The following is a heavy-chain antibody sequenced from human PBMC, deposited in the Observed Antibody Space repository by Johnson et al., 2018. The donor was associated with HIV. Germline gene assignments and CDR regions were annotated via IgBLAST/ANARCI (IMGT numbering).Heavy chain of an antibody. CDR2: IKQDGSEK. Sequence: EVQLVESGGGLVQPGGSLRLSCAASGFTFSSYWMSWVRQAPGKGLEWVANIKQDGSEKYYVDSVKGRFTISRDNAKNTLYLQMNSLRAEDTAVYYCAREASLYAFDIWGQGTMVTVSS. V-gene: IGHV3-7*01. J-gene: IGHJ3*02. D-gene: IGHD5/OR15-5a*01. CDR3: AREASLYAFDI. CDR1: GFTFSSYW.